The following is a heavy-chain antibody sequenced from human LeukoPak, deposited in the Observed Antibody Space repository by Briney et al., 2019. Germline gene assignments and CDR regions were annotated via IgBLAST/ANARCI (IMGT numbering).Heavy chain of an antibody. J-gene: IGHJ2*01. V-gene: IGHV3-33*06. Sequence: GGSLRLPCAASGFTFSNFGMHWVRQAPGKGLEWVAVTWYDGRNKYYADSVKGRFTISRDNSKNTLYLQMNSLRAEDTALYYCAKDHIIYGSTGFFDLWGRGTLITVSS. CDR3: AKDHIIYGSTGFFDL. D-gene: IGHD2/OR15-2a*01. CDR2: TWYDGRNK. CDR1: GFTFSNFG.